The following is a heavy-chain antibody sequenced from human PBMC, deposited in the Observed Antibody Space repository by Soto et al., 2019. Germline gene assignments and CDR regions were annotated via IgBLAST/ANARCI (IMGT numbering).Heavy chain of an antibody. J-gene: IGHJ4*02. CDR3: VKHLTTVEYYFDY. D-gene: IGHD4-17*01. CDR2: ISGSGGST. Sequence: EVQLLESGGGLVQPGGSLRLSCAASGFTFSSYAMSWVHQAPGKGLEWVSAISGSGGSTYYADSVKGRFTISRDNSKNTLYLQMNSLRAEDTAVYYCVKHLTTVEYYFDYWGQGTLVTVSS. CDR1: GFTFSSYA. V-gene: IGHV3-23*01.